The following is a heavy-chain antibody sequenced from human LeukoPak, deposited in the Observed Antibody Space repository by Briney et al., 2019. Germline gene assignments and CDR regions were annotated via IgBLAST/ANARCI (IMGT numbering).Heavy chain of an antibody. CDR2: ISSSSYI. CDR3: ARDRPLCTNGVCYTRAYDY. D-gene: IGHD2-8*01. CDR1: GFTFSSYS. V-gene: IGHV3-21*01. Sequence: GGSLRLSCAASGFTFSSYSMNWVRQAPGKGLEWVSSISSSSYIYYADSVKGRFTISRDNAKNSLYLQMNSLRAEDTAVYYCARDRPLCTNGVCYTRAYDYWGQGTLVTVSS. J-gene: IGHJ4*02.